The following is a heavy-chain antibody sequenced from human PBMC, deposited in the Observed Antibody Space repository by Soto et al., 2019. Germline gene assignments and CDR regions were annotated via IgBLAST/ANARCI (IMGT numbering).Heavy chain of an antibody. CDR1: GFTFSNAW. J-gene: IGHJ5*02. D-gene: IGHD3-10*01. Sequence: EVPLVESGGGLVKPGGSLRLSCAASGFTFSNAWMSWVRQAPGKGLEWVGRIKSKTDGGTTDYAAPVKGRFTISRDDSKNTLYLQMSRLKTEDTAVYYCTTDRMLLGVWFAPWGKGTLVTVSS. CDR2: IKSKTDGGTT. CDR3: TTDRMLLGVWFAP. V-gene: IGHV3-15*01.